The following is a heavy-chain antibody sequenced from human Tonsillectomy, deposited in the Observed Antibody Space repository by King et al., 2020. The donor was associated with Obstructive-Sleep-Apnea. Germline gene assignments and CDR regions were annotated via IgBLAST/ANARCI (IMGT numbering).Heavy chain of an antibody. Sequence: VQLVESGGGLVQPGGSLKLSCAASGFTFSGSAMHWVRQASGKGLEWVGRIRSKANSYATAYAASVKGRFTISRDDSKNTAYLQMNSLKTEDTAVYYCTRDSRANNYYYSYGMDVWGQGTTVTVSS. CDR1: GFTFSGSA. CDR3: TRDSRANNYYYSYGMDV. J-gene: IGHJ6*02. CDR2: IRSKANSYAT. V-gene: IGHV3-73*02. D-gene: IGHD1-26*01.